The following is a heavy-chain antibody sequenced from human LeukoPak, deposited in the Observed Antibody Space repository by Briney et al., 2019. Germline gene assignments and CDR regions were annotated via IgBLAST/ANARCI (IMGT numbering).Heavy chain of an antibody. D-gene: IGHD3-3*01. CDR1: GFTFSSYG. J-gene: IGHJ4*02. CDR2: IWYDGSNK. CDR3: ARDDRHHAEGVAATLRY. Sequence: PGRSLRLSCAASGFTFSSYGMHWVRQAPGKGLEWVAVIWYDGSNKYYADSVKGRFTISRDNSKNTLYLQMNSLRAEDTAVYYCARDDRHHAEGVAATLRYWGQGTLVTVSS. V-gene: IGHV3-33*01.